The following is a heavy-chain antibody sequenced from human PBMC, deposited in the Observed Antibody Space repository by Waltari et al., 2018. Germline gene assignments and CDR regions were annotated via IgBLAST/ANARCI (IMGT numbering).Heavy chain of an antibody. CDR3: AREHYDSSGSFDC. CDR1: GDSISDSNW. V-gene: IGHV4-4*02. Sequence: QVQLQESGPGLVGPSGTLSLSCAVSGDSISDSNWWGWVRQPPGKGLEWIGEIYYTGGANYNPSLKSRFVISVDKSKKQFSLKLSSVTAADTAVYYCAREHYDSSGSFDCWGQGTLVTVSS. D-gene: IGHD3-22*01. J-gene: IGHJ4*02. CDR2: IYYTGGA.